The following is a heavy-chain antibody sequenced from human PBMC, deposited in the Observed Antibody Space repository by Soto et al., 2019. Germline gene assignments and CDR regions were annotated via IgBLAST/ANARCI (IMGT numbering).Heavy chain of an antibody. Sequence: SETPALSSTVSGYCISRGCYWSWIRQPPGKGPEWIASIYHGGTTFYNPSLKSRITISVDTSNNQFSLKLTSVTAADTAVYYCARVHVMVVARSTSDYCGHGPLVTVTS. J-gene: IGHJ4*01. CDR3: ARVHVMVVARSTSDY. CDR2: IYHGGTT. V-gene: IGHV4-38-2*02. CDR1: GYCISRGCY. D-gene: IGHD2-2*01.